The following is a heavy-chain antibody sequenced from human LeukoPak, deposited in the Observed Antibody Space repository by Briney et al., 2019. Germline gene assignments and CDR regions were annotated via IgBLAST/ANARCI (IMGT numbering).Heavy chain of an antibody. CDR1: GYIFTSNG. J-gene: IGHJ5*02. Sequence: ASVKVSCKASGYIFTSNGINWVRQAPGQGLEWMGWISAYNGNTNYAQKLQGRVTMTTDTSTSTAYMELRSLRSDDTAMYYCARDRQTNWFDPWGQGTLVTVSP. CDR3: ARDRQTNWFDP. CDR2: ISAYNGNT. V-gene: IGHV1-18*01.